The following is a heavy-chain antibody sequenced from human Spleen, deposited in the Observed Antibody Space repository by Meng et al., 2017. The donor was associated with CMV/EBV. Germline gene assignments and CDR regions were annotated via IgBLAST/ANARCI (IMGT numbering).Heavy chain of an antibody. Sequence: ASVKVSCKASGYTFIDYYIHWVRQAPGQGLEWMGWINPNSGGTNYAQKFQGRVTMTSDTSINTAYMELSRLTSDDPAVYYCARGSQNSPAAILSWEFDFWGQGTLVTVSS. D-gene: IGHD2-2*01. CDR3: ARGSQNSPAAILSWEFDF. V-gene: IGHV1-2*02. CDR1: GYTFIDYY. CDR2: INPNSGGT. J-gene: IGHJ4*02.